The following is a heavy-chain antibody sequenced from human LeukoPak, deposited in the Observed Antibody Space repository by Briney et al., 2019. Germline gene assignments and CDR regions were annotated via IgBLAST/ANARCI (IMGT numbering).Heavy chain of an antibody. CDR1: GGSISSGSYY. Sequence: PSETLSLTCTVSGGSISSGSYYWSCIRQPAGKGLGWIGRIYTSGINNYNPSLKSRVTISVDTSKNQFSLKLSSVTAADTAVYYCARDWAGPQYWGQGTLVTVSS. J-gene: IGHJ4*02. V-gene: IGHV4-61*02. CDR3: ARDWAGPQY. D-gene: IGHD6-19*01. CDR2: IYTSGIN.